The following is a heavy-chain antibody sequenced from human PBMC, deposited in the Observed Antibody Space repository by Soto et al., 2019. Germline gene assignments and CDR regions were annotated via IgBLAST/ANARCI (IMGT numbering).Heavy chain of an antibody. D-gene: IGHD3-22*01. CDR3: ARVEAEYDSSGYYYLYYFDY. CDR1: GYTFTSYG. CDR2: ISAYNGNT. V-gene: IGHV1-18*01. J-gene: IGHJ4*02. Sequence: ASVKVSCKASGYTFTSYGISWVRQAPGQGLEWMGWISAYNGNTNYAQKLQGRVTMTTDTSTSTAYMELRSLRSDDTGVYYCARVEAEYDSSGYYYLYYFDYWGQGTLVTVSS.